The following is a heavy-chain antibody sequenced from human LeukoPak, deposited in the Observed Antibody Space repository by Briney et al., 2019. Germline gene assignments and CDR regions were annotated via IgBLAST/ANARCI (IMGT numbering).Heavy chain of an antibody. D-gene: IGHD6-25*01. Sequence: PSETLSLTCTVSGGTISSSSYYWGWIRQAPGKGLEWIGSLFYGENSHYNPSLKSRATLSVDTSNNQFSLKLTSVTAAGAAVYFCARKLFTASADTRGYFDYWGQGTVVTVSS. CDR2: LFYGENS. CDR3: ARKLFTASADTRGYFDY. V-gene: IGHV4-39*01. CDR1: GGTISSSSYY. J-gene: IGHJ4*02.